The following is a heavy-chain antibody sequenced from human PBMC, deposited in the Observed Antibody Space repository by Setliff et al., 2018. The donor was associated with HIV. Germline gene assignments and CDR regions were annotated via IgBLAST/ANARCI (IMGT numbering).Heavy chain of an antibody. V-gene: IGHV4-39*07. CDR3: AGVSSVIELQGGDYSDS. D-gene: IGHD1-7*01. Sequence: PSETLSLTCTVSDDSISSCRSFWGWIRQSPGQGLEWIGSIYFSGSVFYNPSLNSRVIISIDTSRNQFSLKLSSVTGADTPVYYCAGVSSVIELQGGDYSDSWGQGLLVTVSS. CDR1: DDSISSCRSF. J-gene: IGHJ4*02. CDR2: IYFSGSV.